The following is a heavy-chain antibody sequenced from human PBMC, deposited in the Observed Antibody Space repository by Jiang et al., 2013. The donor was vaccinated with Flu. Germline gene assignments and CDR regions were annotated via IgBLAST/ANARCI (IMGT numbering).Heavy chain of an antibody. D-gene: IGHD3-10*01. CDR1: GYTFTSYA. CDR3: ARDKPGVWFGVLGEFDP. CDR2: INAGNGNT. Sequence: KPGASVKVSCKASGYTFTSYAMHWVRQAPGQRLEWMGWINAGNGNTKYSQKFQGRVTITRDTSASTAYMELSSLRSEDTAVYYCARDKPGVWFGVLGEFDPWGQGTLVTVSS. V-gene: IGHV1-3*01. J-gene: IGHJ5*02.